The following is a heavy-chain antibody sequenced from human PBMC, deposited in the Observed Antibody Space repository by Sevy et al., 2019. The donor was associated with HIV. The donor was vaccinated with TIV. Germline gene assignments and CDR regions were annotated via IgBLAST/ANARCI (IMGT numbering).Heavy chain of an antibody. J-gene: IGHJ4*02. CDR2: ISYDGSNK. Sequence: GGSLKLSCAASGFTFSSYAMHWVRQAPGKGLEWVAVISYDGSNKYYADSVKGRFTISRDNSKNTLYLQMNSLRAEDTAVYYCARSIDDSSGYIDYWGQGTLVTVSS. CDR1: GFTFSSYA. CDR3: ARSIDDSSGYIDY. V-gene: IGHV3-30-3*01. D-gene: IGHD3-22*01.